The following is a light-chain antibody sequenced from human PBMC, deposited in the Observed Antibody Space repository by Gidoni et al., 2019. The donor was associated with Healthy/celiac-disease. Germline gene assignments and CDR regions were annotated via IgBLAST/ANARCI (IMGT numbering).Light chain of an antibody. J-gene: IGKJ2*01. CDR2: AAS. V-gene: IGKV1-39*01. CDR1: QSISSY. Sequence: DIQMTQSPSSLSASVGDRVTITCRASQSISSYLNWYQQKPGKAPKLLIYAASSLQSGVPSRFSGSGYGTDFTLTISSLQPEDFVTYYCQQSYVFGQXTKLEIK. CDR3: QQSYV.